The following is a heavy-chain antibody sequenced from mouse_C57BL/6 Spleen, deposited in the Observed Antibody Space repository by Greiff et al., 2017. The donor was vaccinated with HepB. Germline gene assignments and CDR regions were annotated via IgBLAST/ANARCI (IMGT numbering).Heavy chain of an antibody. D-gene: IGHD2-5*01. CDR3: ARYGYSNYVYAMDY. J-gene: IGHJ4*01. CDR1: GYAFSSSW. CDR2: IYPGDGDN. Sequence: VKLMESGPELVKPGDSVKISCKASGYAFSSSWMNWVKQRPGKGLEWIGRIYPGDGDNNYNGKFKGKATLTADKSSSTAYMKLSSLTSEDSAVYFCARYGYSNYVYAMDYWGQGTSVTVSS. V-gene: IGHV1-82*01.